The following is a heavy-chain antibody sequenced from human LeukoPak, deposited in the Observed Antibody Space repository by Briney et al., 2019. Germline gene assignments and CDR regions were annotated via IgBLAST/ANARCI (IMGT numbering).Heavy chain of an antibody. D-gene: IGHD6-13*01. J-gene: IGHJ4*02. CDR2: IYISGST. Sequence: SETLSLTCTVSGGSISSYYWSWIRQPAGKGLEWIGRIYISGSTNYNPSLKSRVTMSVDTSKNQFSLKLSSVTAADTAVYYCARGIAALGGFYFDYWGQGTLVTVSS. CDR1: GGSISSYY. CDR3: ARGIAALGGFYFDY. V-gene: IGHV4-4*07.